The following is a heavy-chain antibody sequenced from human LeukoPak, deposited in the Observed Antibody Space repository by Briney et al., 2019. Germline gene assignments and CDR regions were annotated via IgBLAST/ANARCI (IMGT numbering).Heavy chain of an antibody. J-gene: IGHJ4*02. CDR3: ARGYCSGGSCYHYFDY. CDR2: IYYSGST. D-gene: IGHD2-15*01. Sequence: SETLSLTCTVSGGSISSYYWSWIRQPPGKGLEWIGYIYYSGSTNYNPSLKSRVTISVDTSKNQFSLKLSSVTAADTAVYYCARGYCSGGSCYHYFDYWGQGTLVTVSS. CDR1: GGSISSYY. V-gene: IGHV4-59*08.